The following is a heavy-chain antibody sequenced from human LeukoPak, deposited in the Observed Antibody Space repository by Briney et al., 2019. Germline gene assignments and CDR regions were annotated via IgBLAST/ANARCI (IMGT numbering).Heavy chain of an antibody. CDR1: GYTFTSYD. Sequence: GASVTVSCKASGYTFTSYDISWVRQAPGQGLEWMAKINAYNSNTNYAQKLQGRVTMTTDTSTSTAYMELRSLRADDTAVYYCARFGASSSWPEDYWGQGTLVTVSS. CDR2: INAYNSNT. D-gene: IGHD6-13*01. J-gene: IGHJ4*02. V-gene: IGHV1-18*04. CDR3: ARFGASSSWPEDY.